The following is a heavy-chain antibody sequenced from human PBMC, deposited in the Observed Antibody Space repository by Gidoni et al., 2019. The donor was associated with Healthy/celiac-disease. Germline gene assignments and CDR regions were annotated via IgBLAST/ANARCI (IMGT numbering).Heavy chain of an antibody. CDR1: GGSISSYY. CDR2: IYSSGST. V-gene: IGHV4-59*01. D-gene: IGHD6-19*01. Sequence: QVQLQESGPGLVKPSETLSLTCTVSGGSISSYYWSWIRQPPGKGLEWIGYIYSSGSTNYNPSLKSRVTISVDTSKNQFSLKLSSVTAADTAVYYCARDLGGSSGWLPNWFDPWGQGTLVTVSS. CDR3: ARDLGGSSGWLPNWFDP. J-gene: IGHJ5*02.